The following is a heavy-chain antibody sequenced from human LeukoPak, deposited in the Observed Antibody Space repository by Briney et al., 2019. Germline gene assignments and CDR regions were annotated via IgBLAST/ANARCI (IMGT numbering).Heavy chain of an antibody. D-gene: IGHD6-19*01. CDR3: AKAVFAVVVNPFDY. CDR1: GFTFDDYA. CDR2: INWNSGTM. J-gene: IGHJ4*02. Sequence: SLRLSCAASGFTFDDYAMHWVRQAPGRGLEWVSGINWNSGTMYYADSVKGRFTISRDNAKNSLFLQMNSLRADDTALYYCAKAVFAVVVNPFDYWGQGTLVTVFS. V-gene: IGHV3-9*01.